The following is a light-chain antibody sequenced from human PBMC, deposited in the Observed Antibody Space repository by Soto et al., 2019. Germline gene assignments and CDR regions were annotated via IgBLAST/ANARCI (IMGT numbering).Light chain of an antibody. CDR1: SSDIGSYNF. V-gene: IGLV2-14*01. CDR2: EVS. J-gene: IGLJ1*01. Sequence: QSALTQPASVSGSPGQSITTSCTGTSSDIGSYNFVSWYQQHPGKAPKLIIYEVSNRPSGISNRFSGSKSDNTASLTISGLQAEDEADYYCSSYTSSTTSVFGIGTKVTVL. CDR3: SSYTSSTTSV.